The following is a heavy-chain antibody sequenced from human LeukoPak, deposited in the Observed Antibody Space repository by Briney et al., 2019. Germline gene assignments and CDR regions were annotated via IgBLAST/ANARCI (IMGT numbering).Heavy chain of an antibody. Sequence: GGSLRLSCAASGFTVSSNYMSWVRQAPGKGLEWVSVIYSGGSTYYADSVKGRFTISRDNSKNTLYLQMNSLRAEDTAVYYCAKPYSGYDLDDAFDIWGQGTMVTVSS. V-gene: IGHV3-53*05. CDR3: AKPYSGYDLDDAFDI. CDR2: IYSGGST. J-gene: IGHJ3*02. CDR1: GFTVSSNY. D-gene: IGHD5-12*01.